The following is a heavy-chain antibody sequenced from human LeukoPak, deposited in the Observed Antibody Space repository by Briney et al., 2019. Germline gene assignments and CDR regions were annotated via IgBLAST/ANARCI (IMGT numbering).Heavy chain of an antibody. CDR3: ARRPLGDY. V-gene: IGHV4-34*01. CDR2: INHSGST. Sequence: SETLSLTCTVSGGSISGYYWSWIRQPPGKGLEWIGEINHSGSTNYNPSLKSRVTISVDTSKNQFSLKLSSVTAADTAVYYCARRPLGDYWGQGTLVTVSS. J-gene: IGHJ4*02. CDR1: GGSISGYY. D-gene: IGHD3-16*01.